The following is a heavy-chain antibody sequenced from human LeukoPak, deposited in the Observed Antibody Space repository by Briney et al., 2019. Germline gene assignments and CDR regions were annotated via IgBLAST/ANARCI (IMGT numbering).Heavy chain of an antibody. CDR1: GYTFASYW. D-gene: IGHD3-10*01. Sequence: GESLKISCKGSGYTFASYWIGWVRQKPGKGLEWMGMISPGDSEARYSPTFQGQVTISADKSISTAYLQWSSLKASDTAMYYCARMTLLWFGENSEFDYWGQGTLVTVSS. J-gene: IGHJ4*02. CDR3: ARMTLLWFGENSEFDY. V-gene: IGHV5-51*01. CDR2: ISPGDSEA.